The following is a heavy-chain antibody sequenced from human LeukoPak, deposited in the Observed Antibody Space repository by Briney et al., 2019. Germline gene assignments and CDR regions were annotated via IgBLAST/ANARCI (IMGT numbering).Heavy chain of an antibody. CDR1: GGSISSSSYY. CDR3: ARVPYSSSAWVTPNFDY. V-gene: IGHV4-39*07. J-gene: IGHJ4*02. CDR2: IYYSGST. Sequence: SETLSLTCTVSGGSISSSSYYWGWIRQPPGKGLEWIGSIYYSGSTYYNPSLKSRVTISVDTSKNQFSLKLSSVTAADTAVYYCARVPYSSSAWVTPNFDYWGQGTLVTVPS. D-gene: IGHD6-6*01.